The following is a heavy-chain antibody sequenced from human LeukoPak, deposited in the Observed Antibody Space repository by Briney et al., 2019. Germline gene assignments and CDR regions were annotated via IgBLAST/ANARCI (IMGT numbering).Heavy chain of an antibody. V-gene: IGHV3-30*18. CDR2: IPYDGSNK. CDR3: AKGPTYYYDSSGYYYLDY. D-gene: IGHD3-22*01. Sequence: GGSLRLSCAASGFTFSSYGMHWVRQAPGKGLEWVAVIPYDGSNKYYADSVKGRFTISRDNSKNTLYLQMNSLRAEDTAVYYCAKGPTYYYDSSGYYYLDYWGQGTLVTVSS. J-gene: IGHJ4*02. CDR1: GFTFSSYG.